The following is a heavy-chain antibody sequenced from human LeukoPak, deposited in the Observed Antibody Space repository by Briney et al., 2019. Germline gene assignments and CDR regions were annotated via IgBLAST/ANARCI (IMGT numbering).Heavy chain of an antibody. CDR3: ARAGLRLGELSLTRSHLDY. J-gene: IGHJ4*02. CDR2: ISTSGSTI. D-gene: IGHD3-16*02. V-gene: IGHV3-48*03. CDR1: GFPFSSYE. Sequence: PGGSLRLSCVASGFPFSSYEMTWVRQAPGKGLEWVSYISTSGSTINYADSVKGRFTISRDNARNSLYLQMNSLRAEDTAVYYCARAGLRLGELSLTRSHLDYWGQGTLVTVSS.